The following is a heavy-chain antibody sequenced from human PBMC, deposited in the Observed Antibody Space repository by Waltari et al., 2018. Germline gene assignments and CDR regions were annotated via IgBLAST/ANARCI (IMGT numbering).Heavy chain of an antibody. Sequence: EEQVVESGGGLVKPGGSLRLSGAASDCTSSIHGMTGGRQAPGKGLEWVADINGDGSAKNYVDSVKGRFTISRDNAENSLYLQMNSLRAEDTAVYYCARLVGGVTTLDPWGQGTLVTVSS. CDR1: DCTSSIHG. J-gene: IGHJ5*02. V-gene: IGHV3-7*03. CDR3: ARLVGGVTTLDP. CDR2: INGDGSAK. D-gene: IGHD3-16*01.